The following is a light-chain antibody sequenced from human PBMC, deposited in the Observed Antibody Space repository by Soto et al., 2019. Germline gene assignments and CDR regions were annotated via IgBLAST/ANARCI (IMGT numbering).Light chain of an antibody. CDR2: SSY. CDR3: AAWDDSLSGPGV. CDR1: SSNIGSNS. Sequence: QSVLTQPPSASGTPGQSVTISCSGSSSNIGSNSVYWYQQLPGAAPKLLIYSSYRRPSGVPDRFSGSKSGTSASLAISGLRSEDEADYYCAAWDDSLSGPGVFGGGTKVNVL. V-gene: IGLV1-47*02. J-gene: IGLJ2*01.